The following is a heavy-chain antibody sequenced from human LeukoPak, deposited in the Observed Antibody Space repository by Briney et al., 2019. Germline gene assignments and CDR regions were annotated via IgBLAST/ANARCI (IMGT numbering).Heavy chain of an antibody. Sequence: GGSLRLSCAASGFTFSIYSMSWVRQAPGKGLEWVSSISSTSIYTYYADSVRGRFTISRDNAEKSLYLQINSLGVEDTAVYSCARVAAGAEAHTLHYHYMDVWGKGTTVTVSS. D-gene: IGHD6-13*01. CDR3: ARVAAGAEAHTLHYHYMDV. CDR2: ISSTSIYT. J-gene: IGHJ6*03. CDR1: GFTFSIYS. V-gene: IGHV3-21*01.